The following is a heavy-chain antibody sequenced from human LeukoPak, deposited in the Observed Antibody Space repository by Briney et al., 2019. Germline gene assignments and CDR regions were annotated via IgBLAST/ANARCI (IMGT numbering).Heavy chain of an antibody. D-gene: IGHD1-26*01. J-gene: IGHJ3*02. CDR2: INPNNDGT. V-gene: IGHV1-2*02. CDR3: ARDLVSGSYVAFDT. Sequence: ASVKVSCKASGYTFTGYYMHWVRQAPGQGLEWMGWINPNNDGTHYAQKFQGRVTMTRDTSISTAYMELSRLTSDDTAVYYCARDLVSGSYVAFDTWGQGTMVTVSS. CDR1: GYTFTGYY.